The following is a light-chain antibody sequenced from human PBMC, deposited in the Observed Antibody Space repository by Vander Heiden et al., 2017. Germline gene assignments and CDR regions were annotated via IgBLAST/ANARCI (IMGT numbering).Light chain of an antibody. CDR3: QQRSNWLWT. CDR2: DAS. Sequence: ELVLTQSPATLSLSPGERATLSCRASQSVSSYLAWYQQKPGQAPRLLIYDASSGATGIPARFSGSGSGTDFTLTISSLEPEDFAVYYCQQRSNWLWTFGQGTKVEIK. CDR1: QSVSSY. J-gene: IGKJ1*01. V-gene: IGKV3-11*01.